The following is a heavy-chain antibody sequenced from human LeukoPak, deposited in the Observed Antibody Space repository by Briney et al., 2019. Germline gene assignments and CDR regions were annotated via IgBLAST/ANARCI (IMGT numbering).Heavy chain of an antibody. Sequence: PSETLSLTCTVSGGSISNSSFYWGWIRQPPGKGLEWIGNIYYSGSTSYNPSLKSRITISVGTSKNQFSLKLSSVTAADTAVYYCAREFFDVVSNYFYYYMDVWGKGTSVTVSS. CDR1: GGSISNSSFY. V-gene: IGHV4-39*07. D-gene: IGHD3-3*01. J-gene: IGHJ6*03. CDR3: AREFFDVVSNYFYYYMDV. CDR2: IYYSGST.